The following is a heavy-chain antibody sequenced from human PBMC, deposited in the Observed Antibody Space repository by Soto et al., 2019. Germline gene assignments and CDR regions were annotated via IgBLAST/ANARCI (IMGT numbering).Heavy chain of an antibody. CDR2: IIPIFGTA. D-gene: IGHD3-22*01. V-gene: IGHV1-69*06. Sequence: QVELVQSGAEVKKPGSSVKVSCQASEDTFRNYAISWVRQAPGQGLECMGGIIPIFGTANYAQKFQGRVTITADTSANTLYLELRSLRSEDTAVYYCASTKYDSSAYYYWYLGLWGRGTLGTVSS. J-gene: IGHJ2*01. CDR3: ASTKYDSSAYYYWYLGL. CDR1: EDTFRNYA.